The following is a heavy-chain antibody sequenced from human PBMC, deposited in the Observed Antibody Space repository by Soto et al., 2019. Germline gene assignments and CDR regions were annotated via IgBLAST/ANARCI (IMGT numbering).Heavy chain of an antibody. CDR1: GGSVSSGSYY. CDR3: ARGEYSSSSTGPWFDP. J-gene: IGHJ5*02. CDR2: IYYSGST. Sequence: QVQLQESGPGLVKPSETLSLTCTVSGGSVSSGSYYWSWIRQPPGKGLEWIGYIYYSGSTNYNPSPKSRVTISVDTSKNQFPLKLSSVTAADTAVYYCARGEYSSSSTGPWFDPWGQGTLVTVSS. D-gene: IGHD6-6*01. V-gene: IGHV4-61*01.